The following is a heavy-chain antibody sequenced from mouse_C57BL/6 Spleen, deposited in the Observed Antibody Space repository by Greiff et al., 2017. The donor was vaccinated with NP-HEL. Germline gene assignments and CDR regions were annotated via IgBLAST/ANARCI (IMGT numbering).Heavy chain of an antibody. J-gene: IGHJ1*03. CDR1: GYAFSSSW. V-gene: IGHV1-82*01. Sequence: LQESGPELVKPGASVKISCKASGYAFSSSWMNWVKQRPGKGLEWIGRIYPGDGDTNYNGKFKGKATLTADKSSSTAYMQLSSLTSEDAAVYFCARSMITTGYFDVWGTGTTVTVSS. CDR3: ARSMITTGYFDV. D-gene: IGHD2-4*01. CDR2: IYPGDGDT.